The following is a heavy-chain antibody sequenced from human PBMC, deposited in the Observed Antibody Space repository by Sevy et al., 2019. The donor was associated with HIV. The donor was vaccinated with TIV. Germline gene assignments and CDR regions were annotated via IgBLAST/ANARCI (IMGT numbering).Heavy chain of an antibody. D-gene: IGHD3-10*01. CDR3: AKADALLLVGELLSYFDY. CDR1: GFTFSSYA. V-gene: IGHV3-23*01. J-gene: IGHJ4*02. Sequence: GGSLRLSCVVSGFTFSSYAMSWVRQAPGKGLEWVSAISDRDDTTYYADSVKGRFTISRDNSQNTLHLQMNNLRVEDTAVYYCAKADALLLVGELLSYFDYWGQGTLVTVSS. CDR2: ISDRDDTT.